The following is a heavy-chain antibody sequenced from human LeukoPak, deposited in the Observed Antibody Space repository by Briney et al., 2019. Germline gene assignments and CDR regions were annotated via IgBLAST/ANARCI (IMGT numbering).Heavy chain of an antibody. CDR2: IYYSGST. J-gene: IGHJ4*02. CDR3: ARGVSSAYYFDY. Sequence: PSQTLSLTCTVSGGSISSGGYYWSWIRQHPGNGLEWIGYIYYSGSTYYNPSLKSRVTISVDTSKNQFSLKLSSVTAADTAVYYCARGVSSAYYFDYWGQGTLVTVSS. D-gene: IGHD3-22*01. CDR1: GGSISSGGYY. V-gene: IGHV4-31*03.